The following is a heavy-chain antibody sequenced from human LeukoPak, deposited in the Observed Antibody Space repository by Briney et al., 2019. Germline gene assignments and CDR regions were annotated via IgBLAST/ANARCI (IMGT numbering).Heavy chain of an antibody. CDR2: ISSSGNTI. CDR1: GFTFSNAW. Sequence: GGSLRLSCAASGFTFSNAWMSWVRQAPGKGLQWVSYISSSGNTIYYADSVKGRFTISRDNAKNSLYLQMNSLRAEDTAVYYCARGLNSGVDYWGQGTLVTVSS. CDR3: ARGLNSGVDY. D-gene: IGHD1-26*01. V-gene: IGHV3-11*04. J-gene: IGHJ4*02.